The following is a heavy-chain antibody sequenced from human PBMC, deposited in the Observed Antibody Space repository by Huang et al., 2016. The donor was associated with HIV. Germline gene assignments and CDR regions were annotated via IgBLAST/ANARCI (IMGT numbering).Heavy chain of an antibody. CDR1: EFSFNNYG. CDR2: ISDNGRTT. CDR3: ARDGGYSCWSGSLPKYHFDY. J-gene: IGHJ4*02. Sequence: DVQLEESGGGLIQPGESLRLSCLASEFSFNNYGMHWVRQAPGQGPEWLSYISDNGRTTHYTDSWKCRFTISRDNVKNVWYLQMNSLRVDDTAVYYCARDGGYSCWSGSLPKYHFDYWGQGSLVTVS. V-gene: IGHV3-48*03. D-gene: IGHD5-18*01.